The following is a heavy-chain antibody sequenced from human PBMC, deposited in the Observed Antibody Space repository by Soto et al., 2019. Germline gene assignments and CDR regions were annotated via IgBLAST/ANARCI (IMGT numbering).Heavy chain of an antibody. CDR3: AKDLGGYADYYYGMDV. D-gene: IGHD5-12*01. V-gene: IGHV3-43*01. CDR1: AFTLDNYN. CDR2: ISWDGGST. J-gene: IGHJ6*02. Sequence: PGGSLTLSCAAPAFTLDNYNMHCVRQAPGNGLEWVSLISWDGGSTYYADSVKGRFTISRDNSKNSLYLQMNSLRTEDTALYYCAKDLGGYADYYYGMDVWGQGTTVTVSS.